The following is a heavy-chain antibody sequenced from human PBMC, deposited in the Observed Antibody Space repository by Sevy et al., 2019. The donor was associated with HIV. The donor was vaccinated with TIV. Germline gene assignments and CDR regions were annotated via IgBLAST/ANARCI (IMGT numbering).Heavy chain of an antibody. V-gene: IGHV4-4*07. Sequence: SETLSLTCTVSGGSISSYYWSWIRQPAGKGLEWIGRIYTSGSTNYNPSLKSQVTMSVDTSKNQFSLKLSSVTAADTAVYYCARETAFHDYGDYAYYFDYWGQGTLVTVSS. D-gene: IGHD4-17*01. CDR1: GGSISSYY. J-gene: IGHJ4*02. CDR2: IYTSGST. CDR3: ARETAFHDYGDYAYYFDY.